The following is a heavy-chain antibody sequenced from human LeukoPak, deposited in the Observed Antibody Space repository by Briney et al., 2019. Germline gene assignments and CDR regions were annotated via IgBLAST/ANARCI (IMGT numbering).Heavy chain of an antibody. CDR3: AKGGGSRRGLTSPFDY. J-gene: IGHJ4*02. D-gene: IGHD1-26*01. CDR2: ISYDGNNN. V-gene: IGHV3-30-3*01. CDR1: GFTFTKYA. Sequence: GGSLRLSCAASGFTFTKYAMHWVRQAPGKGLEWVAIISYDGNNNYYADSVKGRFTISRDNSKNTLYLQMNSLRAEDTAVYYCAKGGGSRRGLTSPFDYWGQGTLVTVSS.